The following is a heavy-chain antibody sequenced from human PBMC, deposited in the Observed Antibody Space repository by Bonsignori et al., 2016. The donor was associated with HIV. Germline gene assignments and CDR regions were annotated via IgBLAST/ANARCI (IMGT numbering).Heavy chain of an antibody. Sequence: QLQLQESGPGLVKPSETLSLTCSVSGGSLSSSGNFWGWIRQSPGRGLEWIGTIYYSGNTYYNSSLKSRVTISLDTSKNQFTLMLSSVTAADTAVYYCARVREEYSSRWTYYEYFMDVWGQRDHGHRL. J-gene: IGHJ6*03. CDR2: IYYSGNT. V-gene: IGHV4-39*07. CDR3: ARVREEYSSRWTYYEYFMDV. D-gene: IGHD3-3*01. CDR1: GGSLSSSGNF.